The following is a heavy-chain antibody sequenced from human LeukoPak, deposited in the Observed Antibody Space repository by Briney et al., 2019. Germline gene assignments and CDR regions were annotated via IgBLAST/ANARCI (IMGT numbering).Heavy chain of an antibody. V-gene: IGHV3-74*01. J-gene: IGHJ4*02. CDR1: GFTLSTYW. Sequence: GGSLRLSCAASGFTLSTYWMHWVRQAPGKGLVWVSHITSDGSRTNYADSVKGRFTISRDNAKNTLYLQMNSLRVEDTAMYYCATDAVGARPSYWGQGTLVTVSS. CDR3: ATDAVGARPSY. D-gene: IGHD1-26*01. CDR2: ITSDGSRT.